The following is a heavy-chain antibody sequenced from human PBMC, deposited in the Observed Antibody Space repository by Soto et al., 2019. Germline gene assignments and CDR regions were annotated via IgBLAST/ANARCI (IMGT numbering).Heavy chain of an antibody. CDR2: INHSGST. CDR3: ARHHTGEDREAFLPDWFDP. CDR1: GGSFSGYY. D-gene: IGHD2-8*02. J-gene: IGHJ5*02. V-gene: IGHV4-34*01. Sequence: PSETLSLTCAVYGGSFSGYYWSWIRQPPGKGLEWIGEINHSGSTNYNPSLKSRVTISVDTSKNQLSLKLTSVTAADTAVYYCARHHTGEDREAFLPDWFDPWGQGTPGTVSA.